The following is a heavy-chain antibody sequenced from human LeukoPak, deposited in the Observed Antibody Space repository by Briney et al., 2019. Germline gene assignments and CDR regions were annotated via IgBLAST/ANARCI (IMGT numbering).Heavy chain of an antibody. CDR2: IHYSGST. CDR1: GGSINSYY. Sequence: SETLSLACTVSGGSINSYYWTWIRQPPGKGLEWIGYIHYSGSTHYNPSLNSRVTISMDTSKSHFSLKLSSVTAADTAIYYCARTSRHFYGSGSNLTPWPADMDVWGQGTKVTVSS. D-gene: IGHD3-10*01. V-gene: IGHV4-59*01. J-gene: IGHJ6*02. CDR3: ARTSRHFYGSGSNLTPWPADMDV.